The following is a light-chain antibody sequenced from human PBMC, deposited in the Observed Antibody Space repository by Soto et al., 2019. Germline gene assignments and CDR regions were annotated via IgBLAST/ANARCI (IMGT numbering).Light chain of an antibody. J-gene: IGKJ1*01. V-gene: IGKV3-15*01. CDR2: GSS. CDR1: QSFSSN. CDR3: QQYNNWSPWT. Sequence: EIVMTQSPATLSVSPGERATLSCRASQSFSSNLAWYQQKPGQAPRLLIYGSSTRATGIPARFSGSGSGTECTLTISSLQSEDFAVYYCQQYNNWSPWTFGQGTKVEIK.